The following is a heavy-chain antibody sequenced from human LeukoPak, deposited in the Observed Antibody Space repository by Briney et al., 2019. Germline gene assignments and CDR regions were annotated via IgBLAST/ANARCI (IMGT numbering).Heavy chain of an antibody. CDR3: ARQSYYDSSGYYHY. J-gene: IGHJ4*02. Sequence: SETLSLTCTVSCGPISSYYWSWLRQAPGQGLEGIGSIYYSGSTYYNPSLTSRVTISVDTSKNLYSLKLSSVAAADTAVYCCARQSYYDSSGYYHYWGPGTLVNVSS. CDR1: CGPISSYY. D-gene: IGHD3-22*01. V-gene: IGHV4-39*01. CDR2: IYYSGST.